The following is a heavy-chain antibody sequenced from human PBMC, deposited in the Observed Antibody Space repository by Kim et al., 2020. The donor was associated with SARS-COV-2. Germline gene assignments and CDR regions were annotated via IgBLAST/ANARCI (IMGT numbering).Heavy chain of an antibody. V-gene: IGHV3-23*01. CDR2: ISGSGGST. D-gene: IGHD6-6*01. Sequence: GGSLRLSCAASGFTFSSYAMSWVRQAPGKGLEWVSAISGSGGSTYYADSVKGRFTISRDNSKNTLYLQMNSLRAEDTAVYYCAKVIARATYSSSQYYYYGMDVWGQGTTVTVSS. CDR3: AKVIARATYSSSQYYYYGMDV. J-gene: IGHJ6*02. CDR1: GFTFSSYA.